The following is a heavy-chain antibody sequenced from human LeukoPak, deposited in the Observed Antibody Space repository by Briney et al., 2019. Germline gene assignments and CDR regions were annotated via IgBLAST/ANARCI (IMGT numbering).Heavy chain of an antibody. V-gene: IGHV3-53*05. CDR2: IYTDGST. Sequence: GGSLRLSCAASGFSVSTNYVNWVRQPPGKGLEWVSVIYTDGSTYYAASVKGRFTISRDNSKNTLYLQMSSLRAEVTAVYYCTDAVAGWGQGALVTVSS. CDR1: GFSVSTNY. D-gene: IGHD4-23*01. CDR3: TDAVAG. J-gene: IGHJ4*02.